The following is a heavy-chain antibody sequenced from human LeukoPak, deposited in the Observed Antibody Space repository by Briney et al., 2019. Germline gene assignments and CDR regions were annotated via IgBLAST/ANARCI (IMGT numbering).Heavy chain of an antibody. Sequence: GGSLRLSCAASGFTLSDHYMGWARQAPGKGLEWVGRSRNKANSYTTEYAASAKGRFTISRDESKNSMSLQMNSLKTEDTAVYYCAKDDLSGSGTWYVFDVWGQGTMVIVSS. CDR3: AKDDLSGSGTWYVFDV. D-gene: IGHD1-26*01. CDR2: SRNKANSYTT. J-gene: IGHJ3*01. V-gene: IGHV3-72*01. CDR1: GFTLSDHY.